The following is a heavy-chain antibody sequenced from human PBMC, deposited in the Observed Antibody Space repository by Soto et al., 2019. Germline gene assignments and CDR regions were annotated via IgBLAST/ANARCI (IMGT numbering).Heavy chain of an antibody. J-gene: IGHJ1*01. CDR1: GFSLSTSGVG. CDR2: IYWDDDK. V-gene: IGHV2-5*02. CDR3: AHSRSSDGDDAEYFQH. Sequence: QITLKESGPTLVKPTQTLTLTCTFSGFSLSTSGVGVGWIRQPPGKALEWLALIYWDDDKRYSPSLKSRLTIAKDPSKNQVVLTMTNMDPVDTATYYCAHSRSSDGDDAEYFQHWGQGTLVTVSS. D-gene: IGHD4-17*01.